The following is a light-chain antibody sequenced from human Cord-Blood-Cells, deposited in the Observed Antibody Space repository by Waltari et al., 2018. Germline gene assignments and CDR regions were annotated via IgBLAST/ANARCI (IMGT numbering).Light chain of an antibody. CDR3: QQSYSTLRT. Sequence: DIQMTQSPSSLSASVGDRVTITCRASQSISSYLNWYQQKPGKAPKLLIYAASSLQSGVPSRFSGSGSGTEFTLTISSLQPEDCATYYCQQSYSTLRTFGQGTKVEIK. CDR2: AAS. CDR1: QSISSY. J-gene: IGKJ1*01. V-gene: IGKV1-39*01.